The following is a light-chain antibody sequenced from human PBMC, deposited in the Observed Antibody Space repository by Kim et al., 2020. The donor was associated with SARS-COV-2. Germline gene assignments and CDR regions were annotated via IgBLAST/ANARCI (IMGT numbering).Light chain of an antibody. Sequence: EIVMTQSPATLSVSPGERATLSCRASQSVRSNFLAWYQQKPGQAPWLLIYGISTRATGIPARFSGSGSGTEFTLTISSLQSEDFAVYYCQQYSDWPLTFGQGTKVDIK. CDR2: GIS. J-gene: IGKJ1*01. V-gene: IGKV3-15*01. CDR3: QQYSDWPLT. CDR1: QSVRSN.